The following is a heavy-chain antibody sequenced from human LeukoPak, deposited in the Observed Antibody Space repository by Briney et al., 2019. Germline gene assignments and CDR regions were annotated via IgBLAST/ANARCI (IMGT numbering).Heavy chain of an antibody. V-gene: IGHV1-58*01. CDR1: GFTFTSSA. CDR2: IVVGSGNT. Sequence: ASVKVSCKASGFTFTSSAVQWVRQARGQRLEWIGWIVVGSGNTNYAQKFQERVTITRDMSTSTAYMELSSLRSEDTAVFYCAAGTPSIADAMDVWGQGTTVTVSS. D-gene: IGHD6-6*01. J-gene: IGHJ6*02. CDR3: AAGTPSIADAMDV.